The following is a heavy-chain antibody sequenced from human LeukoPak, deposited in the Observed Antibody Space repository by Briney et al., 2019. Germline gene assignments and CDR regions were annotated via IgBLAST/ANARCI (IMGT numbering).Heavy chain of an antibody. D-gene: IGHD3-22*01. V-gene: IGHV4-31*03. J-gene: IGHJ3*02. CDR1: GGSISSGGYY. CDR3: ASKGDYYDSSGYPFGAFDI. Sequence: SQTLSLTCTVSGGSISSGGYYWSWIRQRPGKGLEWIGYIYYSGSTYYNPSLKSRVTISVDTSKNQFSLTLSSVTAAGTAVYYRASKGDYYDSSGYPFGAFDIWGQGTMVTVSS. CDR2: IYYSGST.